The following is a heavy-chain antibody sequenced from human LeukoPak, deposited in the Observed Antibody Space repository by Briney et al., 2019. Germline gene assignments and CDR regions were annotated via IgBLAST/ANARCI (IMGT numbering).Heavy chain of an antibody. CDR2: IYYSGNT. D-gene: IGHD6-19*01. CDR1: GGSFSSSSYY. CDR3: AGRDSTVAGTWYFDY. V-gene: IGHV4-39*01. Sequence: SETLSLTCTVSGGSFSSSSYYWGWIRQPPGKGLEWIGSIYYSGNTYCNPSLKSRVTISVDTSKNQFSLKLNSVTAADTAVYYCAGRDSTVAGTWYFDYWGQGTLVTVSS. J-gene: IGHJ4*02.